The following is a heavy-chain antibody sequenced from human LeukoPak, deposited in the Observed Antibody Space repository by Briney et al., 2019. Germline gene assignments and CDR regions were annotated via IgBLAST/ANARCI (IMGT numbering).Heavy chain of an antibody. J-gene: IGHJ4*02. CDR3: ARSQPVIYYYDSSGYYYGYFDY. CDR2: IYYSGST. CDR1: GGSISSSSYY. Sequence: SETLSLTCTVSGGSISSSSYYWGWIRQPPGKGLEWIGSIYYSGSTYYNPSLKSRVTISVDTSKNQFSLKLSSVTAADTAVYYCARSQPVIYYYDSSGYYYGYFDYWGQGTLVTVSS. D-gene: IGHD3-22*01. V-gene: IGHV4-39*07.